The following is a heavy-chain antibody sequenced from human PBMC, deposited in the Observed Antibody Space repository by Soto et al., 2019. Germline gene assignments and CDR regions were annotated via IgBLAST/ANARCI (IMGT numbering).Heavy chain of an antibody. D-gene: IGHD6-13*01. J-gene: IGHJ6*02. Sequence: TSETLSLTCTVSGGSISSYYWSWIRQPPGKGLEWIGYIYYSGSTNYNPSLKSRVTISVDTSKNQFSLKLSSVTAADTAVCYCARVKPPQQLSFAAYYYYGMDVWGQGTTVTVSS. CDR1: GGSISSYY. V-gene: IGHV4-59*01. CDR3: ARVKPPQQLSFAAYYYYGMDV. CDR2: IYYSGST.